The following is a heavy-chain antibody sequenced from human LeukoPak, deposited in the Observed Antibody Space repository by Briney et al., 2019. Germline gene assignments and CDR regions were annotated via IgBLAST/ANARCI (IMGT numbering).Heavy chain of an antibody. J-gene: IGHJ4*02. CDR1: GGTSSSDC. V-gene: IGHV4-4*09. CDR2: IQTDGST. CDR3: AKSYFDYSTYYSYYFNL. D-gene: IGHD4-11*01. Sequence: PSETLSFNGTVSGGTSSSDCWSWLRQPPGRGLEWFGYIQTDGSTTFNPCLKGRVTISVDTSKNQFALKLSSVTAADTAVYYCAKSYFDYSTYYSYYFNLWGQGALVTVSS.